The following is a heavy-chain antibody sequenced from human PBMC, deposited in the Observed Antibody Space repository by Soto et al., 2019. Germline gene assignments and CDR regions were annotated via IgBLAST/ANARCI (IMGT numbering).Heavy chain of an antibody. J-gene: IGHJ3*02. CDR3: ASTETVIAFDI. Sequence: GGSLSISCAASGFTFSSYSMNWVRQAPGKGLEWVSYISSSSSTIYYADSVKGRFTISRDNAKNSLYLQMNSLRAEDTAVYYCASTETVIAFDIWGQGTMVTVSS. D-gene: IGHD4-17*01. CDR2: ISSSSSTI. CDR1: GFTFSSYS. V-gene: IGHV3-48*01.